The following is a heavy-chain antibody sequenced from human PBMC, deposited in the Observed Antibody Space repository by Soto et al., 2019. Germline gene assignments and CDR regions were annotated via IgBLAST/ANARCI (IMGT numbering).Heavy chain of an antibody. Sequence: EVQLVESGGGLVQPGGSLKVSCAASGFTFSDSAMHWVRQASGNGLEWVGRIRGKTNSYATTYAASLKGRFTISRDDSKSTTYLQMNSLKAEDTAVYYCTSAAVASYGGQGTLVTVSS. CDR1: GFTFSDSA. J-gene: IGHJ4*02. CDR2: IRGKTNSYAT. D-gene: IGHD6-19*01. V-gene: IGHV3-73*02. CDR3: TSAAVASY.